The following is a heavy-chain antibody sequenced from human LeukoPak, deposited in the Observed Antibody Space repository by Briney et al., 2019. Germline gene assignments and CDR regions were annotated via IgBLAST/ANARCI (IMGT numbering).Heavy chain of an antibody. CDR1: GFTLSSYA. CDR3: VKDLGRYRNNCFDY. J-gene: IGHJ4*02. Sequence: GGSLRLSCAASGFTLSSYAMSWVRQAPEKGLEWVSTISGSGGGTYYADSVKGRFTIFRDDSKNTLYLQMNSLRAEDTAVYYCVKDLGRYRNNCFDYWGQGTLVTVSS. CDR2: ISGSGGGT. V-gene: IGHV3-23*01. D-gene: IGHD1-26*01.